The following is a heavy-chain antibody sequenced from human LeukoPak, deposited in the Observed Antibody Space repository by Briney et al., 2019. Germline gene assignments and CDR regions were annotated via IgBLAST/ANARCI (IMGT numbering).Heavy chain of an antibody. Sequence: SGTLSLTCAVSGGSISSSNWWSWVRQPPGRGLEWIGEIYHSGSTNYNPSLKSRVTISVDKSKNQFSLKLSSVTAADTAVYHCARDKTYGSGGFDYWGQGTLVTVSS. D-gene: IGHD3-10*01. CDR1: GGSISSSNW. V-gene: IGHV4-4*02. CDR2: IYHSGST. J-gene: IGHJ4*02. CDR3: ARDKTYGSGGFDY.